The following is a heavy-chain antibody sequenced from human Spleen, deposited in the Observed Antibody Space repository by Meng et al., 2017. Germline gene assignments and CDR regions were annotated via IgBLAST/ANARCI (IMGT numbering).Heavy chain of an antibody. D-gene: IGHD1-20*01. V-gene: IGHV1-18*01. Sequence: ASVKVSCKASGYTFTNYALSWVRQAPGQGLEWMGWISPYNGNTNYAQTLQGRVTLTTDTSTATAYMELRSLRSDDTAVYYCARDILTGTTGDFFDFWGQGTMVTVSS. J-gene: IGHJ3*01. CDR2: ISPYNGNT. CDR3: ARDILTGTTGDFFDF. CDR1: GYTFTNYA.